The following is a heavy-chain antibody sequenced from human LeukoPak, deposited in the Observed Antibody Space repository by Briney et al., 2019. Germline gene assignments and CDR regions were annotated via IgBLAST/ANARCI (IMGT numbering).Heavy chain of an antibody. D-gene: IGHD3-10*01. CDR1: GYSISSGYY. J-gene: IGHJ4*02. CDR2: IYHSGST. V-gene: IGHV4-38-2*01. CDR3: ARRGITMVRDEYYFDY. Sequence: PSETLSLTCAVSGYSISSGYYWGWIRQPPGKGLEWIGSIYHSGSTYYNPSLKSRVTISVDTSKNQFSLKLSSVTAADTAVYYCARRGITMVRDEYYFDYWGQGTLVTVSS.